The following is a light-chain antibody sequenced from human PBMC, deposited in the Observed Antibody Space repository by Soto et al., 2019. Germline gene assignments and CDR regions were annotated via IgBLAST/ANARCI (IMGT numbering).Light chain of an antibody. CDR2: SDN. CDR3: APWDDSLKGPV. J-gene: IGLJ3*02. Sequence: QSALTQPPSVSGTPGQRVTISCSGSFSNIGSNTVNWYQQLPGSAPKLLIFSDNQRPSGVPDRFSGSKSGTSASLAISGLQSEDEAVYFCAPWDDSLKGPVFGGGTKLTVL. CDR1: FSNIGSNT. V-gene: IGLV1-44*01.